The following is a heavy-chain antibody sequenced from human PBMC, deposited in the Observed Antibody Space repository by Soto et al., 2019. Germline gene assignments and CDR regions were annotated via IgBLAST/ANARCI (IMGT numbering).Heavy chain of an antibody. CDR3: ARVQRYGSGSYYNVHYYYYYMDV. D-gene: IGHD3-10*01. CDR2: ISAYNGNT. CDR1: GYTFTSYG. Sequence: QVPLVQSGAEVKKPGASVKVSCKASGYTFTSYGISWVRQAPGQGLEWMGWISAYNGNTNYAQKLQGRVTMTTDTSTSAAYMELRSLRSDDTAVYYCARVQRYGSGSYYNVHYYYYYMDVWGKGTTVTVSS. V-gene: IGHV1-18*01. J-gene: IGHJ6*03.